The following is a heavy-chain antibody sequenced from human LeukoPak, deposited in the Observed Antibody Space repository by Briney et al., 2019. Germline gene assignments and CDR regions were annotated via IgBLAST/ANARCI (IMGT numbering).Heavy chain of an antibody. D-gene: IGHD6-13*01. CDR2: IYYSGST. J-gene: IGHJ4*02. Sequence: PSETLSLTCTASGGSISSSGYYWGWIRQPPGKGLEWIVSIYYSGSTYYNPSLKSRVTISVDKSKNQFSLKLNSVTAADTAVYYCARGAGYSSSLYEDYYFDYWGQGTLVTVSS. V-gene: IGHV4-39*01. CDR1: GGSISSSGYY. CDR3: ARGAGYSSSLYEDYYFDY.